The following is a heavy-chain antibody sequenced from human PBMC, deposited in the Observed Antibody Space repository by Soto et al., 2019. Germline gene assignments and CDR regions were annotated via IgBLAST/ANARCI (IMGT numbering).Heavy chain of an antibody. CDR3: AKDPMIVVVTYYFDY. CDR1: GFTFSSYG. Sequence: QVQLVESGGGVVQPGRSLRLSCAASGFTFSSYGMHWVRQAPGKGLEWVAVISYDGSNKYYADSVKGRFTISRDNSKNTLYLQMNSLRAEDTAVYYCAKDPMIVVVTYYFDYWGQGTLVTVSS. J-gene: IGHJ4*02. D-gene: IGHD3-22*01. V-gene: IGHV3-30*18. CDR2: ISYDGSNK.